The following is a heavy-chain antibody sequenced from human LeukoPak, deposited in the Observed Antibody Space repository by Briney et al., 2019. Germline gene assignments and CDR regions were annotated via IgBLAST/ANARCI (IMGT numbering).Heavy chain of an antibody. CDR2: IGTAGAP. CDR3: ARWLDGLDV. J-gene: IGHJ6*02. V-gene: IGHV3-13*05. CDR1: GFTFSRYN. Sequence: PGGSLRLSCAALGFTFSRYNLTWVRQVTEKDLEWVSSIGTAGAPFYSGSVQDRFTISRDNAKNSLYLQMNSLRAGDTAVYFCARWLDGLDVWGQGTTVTVSS. D-gene: IGHD3-22*01.